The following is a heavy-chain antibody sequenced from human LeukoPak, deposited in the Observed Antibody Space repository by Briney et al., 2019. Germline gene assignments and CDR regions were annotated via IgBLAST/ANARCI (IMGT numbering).Heavy chain of an antibody. J-gene: IGHJ6*02. CDR2: IRDDGSDK. CDR1: GFPFSSFA. D-gene: IGHD1-26*01. Sequence: GGSLRLSCAASGFPFSSFAMSWVRQAPGKGLEWVASIRDDGSDKYYADSVKGRFTISRDNAKNSLYLQMNSLRAEDTALYYCAKDIDIGVGAAYYYYGMDVWGQGTTVTVSS. V-gene: IGHV3-7*03. CDR3: AKDIDIGVGAAYYYYGMDV.